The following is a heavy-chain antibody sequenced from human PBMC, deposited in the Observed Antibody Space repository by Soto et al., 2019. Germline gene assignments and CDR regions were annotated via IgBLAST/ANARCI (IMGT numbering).Heavy chain of an antibody. Sequence: GSLRLSCAASGFTFSSYSMNWVRQAPGKGLEWVSYISSSSSTIYYADSVKGRFTISRDNAKNSLYLQMNSLRAEDTAVYYCARDRRQWLVSSDNWFDPWGQGP. CDR1: GFTFSSYS. J-gene: IGHJ5*02. V-gene: IGHV3-48*01. CDR2: ISSSSSTI. D-gene: IGHD6-19*01. CDR3: ARDRRQWLVSSDNWFDP.